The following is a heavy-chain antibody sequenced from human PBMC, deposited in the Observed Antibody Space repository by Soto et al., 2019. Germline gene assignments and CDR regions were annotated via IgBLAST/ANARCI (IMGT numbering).Heavy chain of an antibody. CDR3: ARHGFGPLHGLVDV. D-gene: IGHD3-10*01. CDR2: INYDGYS. Sequence: QVQLQESGPGLVKPSETLSLTCTVSGGSITNYYCSWFRQPPGKGLEWIGYINYDGYSAYNLSLKRRVPLSMDASKTQFSLTLESVTATATAVYYCARHGFGPLHGLVDVWGPGTTVIVSS. CDR1: GGSITNYY. J-gene: IGHJ6*02. V-gene: IGHV4-59*08.